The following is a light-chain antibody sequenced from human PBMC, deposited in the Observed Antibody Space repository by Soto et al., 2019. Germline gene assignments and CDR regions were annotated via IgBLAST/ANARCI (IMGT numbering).Light chain of an antibody. Sequence: TQPPSVSADPGEKVTISCSGSSANSGNNYVSWYQQLPETAPKLLIYDNNKRPLGIPDRFSGSKSGTSATLGITGLQTGDEADYYCVTWDSSLSAGRGVFGTGTNVTVL. CDR2: DNN. CDR3: VTWDSSLSAGRGV. J-gene: IGLJ1*01. CDR1: SANSGNNY. V-gene: IGLV1-51*01.